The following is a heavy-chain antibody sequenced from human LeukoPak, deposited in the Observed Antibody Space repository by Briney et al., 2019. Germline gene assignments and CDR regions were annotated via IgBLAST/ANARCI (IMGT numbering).Heavy chain of an antibody. CDR2: IYYSGST. Sequence: PSETLSLTCTVSGGSISSYYWSWIRQPPGKGLEWIGYIYYSGSTNYNPSLQSRVTISVDTSKNQFSLKLSSVTAADTAVYYCAASDIVATLPVDYWGQGTLVTVSS. J-gene: IGHJ4*02. CDR1: GGSISSYY. CDR3: AASDIVATLPVDY. V-gene: IGHV4-59*08. D-gene: IGHD5-12*01.